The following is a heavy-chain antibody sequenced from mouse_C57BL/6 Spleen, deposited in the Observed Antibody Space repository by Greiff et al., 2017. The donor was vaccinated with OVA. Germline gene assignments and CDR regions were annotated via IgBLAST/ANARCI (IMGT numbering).Heavy chain of an antibody. J-gene: IGHJ3*01. Sequence: EVQLQQSGPELVKPGASVKIPCKASGYTFTDYNMDWVKQSHGKSLEWIGDINPNNGGTIYNQKFKGKATLTVDKSASTAERELRSVTSEDTAVYYCARRSSGLDWFAYWGQGTLVTVSA. CDR3: ARRSSGLDWFAY. CDR2: INPNNGGT. CDR1: GYTFTDYN. V-gene: IGHV1-18*01. D-gene: IGHD3-2*02.